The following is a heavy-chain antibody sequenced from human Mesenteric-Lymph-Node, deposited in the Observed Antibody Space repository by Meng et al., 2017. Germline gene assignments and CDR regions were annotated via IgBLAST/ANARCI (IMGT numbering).Heavy chain of an antibody. V-gene: IGHV3-23*01. CDR1: GFTFNTYA. J-gene: IGHJ1*01. CDR3: VKRDGPISCTGATCYRSFQH. CDR2: ISASGGST. D-gene: IGHD2-8*02. Sequence: GESLKISCAASGFTFNTYAMTWVRQAPGKGLEWVSTISASGGSTYDADSVEGRFTISRDNSKNTLYLQMNSLRAEDTAIFYCVKRDGPISCTGATCYRSFQHWGQGTVVTVSS.